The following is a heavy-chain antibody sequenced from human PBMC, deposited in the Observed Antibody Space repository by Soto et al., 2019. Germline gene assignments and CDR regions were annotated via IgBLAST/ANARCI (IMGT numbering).Heavy chain of an antibody. Sequence: QVQLVESGGGVVQPGRSLRLSCAASGFTVSSYAMHWVRQAPGKGLEWVAVISYDGSNKYYADSVKGRFTISRDNSKNTLYLQMNSLRAEDTAVNYCATEEVVVVAAAYFDYWGQGTLVTVSS. CDR2: ISYDGSNK. CDR1: GFTVSSYA. V-gene: IGHV3-30-3*01. CDR3: ATEEVVVVAAAYFDY. D-gene: IGHD2-15*01. J-gene: IGHJ4*02.